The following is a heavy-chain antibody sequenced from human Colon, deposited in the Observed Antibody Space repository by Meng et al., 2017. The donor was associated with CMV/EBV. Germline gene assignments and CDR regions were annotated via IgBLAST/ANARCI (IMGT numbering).Heavy chain of an antibody. J-gene: IGHJ4*02. CDR3: ARAPGGEMVVAPFDH. CDR1: GFTFSNYS. CDR2: ITTSSSAM. V-gene: IGHV3-48*04. Sequence: GESLKISCAASGFTFSNYSMNWVRQAPGKGLEWVSYITTSSSAMYYADSVKGRFTISRDNAKNSLSLQMNRLRTEDTAIYFCARAPGGEMVVAPFDHWGQGTLVTVSS. D-gene: IGHD2-21*01.